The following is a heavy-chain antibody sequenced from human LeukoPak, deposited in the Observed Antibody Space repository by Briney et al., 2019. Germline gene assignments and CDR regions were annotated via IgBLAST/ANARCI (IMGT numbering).Heavy chain of an antibody. Sequence: PGGSLRLSCAASGFTFSSYEMNWVRQAPGKGLEWVANIKQDGSEKYYVDSVKGRFTISRDNAKNSLYLQMNSLRAEDTAVYYCARFIVVVPAAMGFDYWGQGTLVTVSS. J-gene: IGHJ4*02. V-gene: IGHV3-7*01. D-gene: IGHD2-2*01. CDR3: ARFIVVVPAAMGFDY. CDR1: GFTFSSYE. CDR2: IKQDGSEK.